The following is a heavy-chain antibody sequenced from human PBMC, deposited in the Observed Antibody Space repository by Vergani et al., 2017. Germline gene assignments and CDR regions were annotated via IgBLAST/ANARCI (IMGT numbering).Heavy chain of an antibody. CDR1: GDSISSNNC. Sequence: QVQLQESGPGLVKPPGTLSLTCAVSGDSISSNNCWTWVRQPPGKGLEWIGEICHTEDTKYSPSLKSRVTVSVDGSRNLFSLRLNSVTAADTAVYYCATIGYRRWGSYFDYWGQGILVTVSS. D-gene: IGHD2-2*02. J-gene: IGHJ4*02. V-gene: IGHV4-4*03. CDR3: ATIGYRRWGSYFDY. CDR2: ICHTEDT.